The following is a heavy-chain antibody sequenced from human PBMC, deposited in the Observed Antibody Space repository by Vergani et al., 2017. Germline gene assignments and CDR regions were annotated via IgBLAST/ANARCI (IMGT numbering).Heavy chain of an antibody. J-gene: IGHJ4*02. CDR3: ARHAVAAAGFQRYSPPSPDY. Sequence: EVQLVQSGAEVKKPGESLKISCKGSGYSFTSYWIGWVRQMPXKGLEWMGIIYPGDSDTRYSPSFQGQVTISADKSISTAYLQWSSLKASDTAMYYCARHAVAAAGFQRYSPPSPDYWGQGTLVTVSS. D-gene: IGHD6-13*01. V-gene: IGHV5-51*01. CDR2: IYPGDSDT. CDR1: GYSFTSYW.